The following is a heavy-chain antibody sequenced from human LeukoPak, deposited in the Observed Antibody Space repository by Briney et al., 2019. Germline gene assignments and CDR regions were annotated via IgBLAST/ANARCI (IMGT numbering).Heavy chain of an antibody. J-gene: IGHJ4*02. CDR1: GDSISSSRSY. Sequence: SETLSLTCTVSGDSISSSRSYWGWIRQPPGKGLEWIGSIYYSGSTYYNTSLKSRVTISVDTSKNQFTLKLSSVTAADTAVYYCARRGGIYYGSGSHRRGSFDYWGQGTLVTVSS. CDR3: ARRGGIYYGSGSHRRGSFDY. V-gene: IGHV4-39*01. CDR2: IYYSGST. D-gene: IGHD3-10*01.